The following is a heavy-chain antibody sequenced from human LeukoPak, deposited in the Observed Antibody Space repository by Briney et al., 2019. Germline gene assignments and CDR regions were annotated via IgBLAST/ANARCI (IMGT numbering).Heavy chain of an antibody. Sequence: PGGSLRLSCAASGFTFSSYWMHWVRQAPGKGLVWVSRINSDGSSTSYADSVKGRFTISRDNAKNTLYLRMNSLRAEDTAVYYCARAGLRLGELSLFTSLDYYYMDVWGKGTTVTVSS. CDR2: INSDGSST. V-gene: IGHV3-74*01. D-gene: IGHD3-16*02. J-gene: IGHJ6*03. CDR1: GFTFSSYW. CDR3: ARAGLRLGELSLFTSLDYYYMDV.